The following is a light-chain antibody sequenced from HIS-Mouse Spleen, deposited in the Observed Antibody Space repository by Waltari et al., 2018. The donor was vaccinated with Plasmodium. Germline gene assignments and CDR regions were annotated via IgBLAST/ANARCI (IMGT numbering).Light chain of an antibody. CDR3: CAYAGSSTFVV. CDR2: EGS. CDR1: SSDVGRYNL. J-gene: IGLJ2*01. Sequence: QSALTQPASVSGSPGQSITISCTGTSSDVGRYNLVSWYQQHPGKAPNLMIYEGSKRPQGVSNRFFVSKSGNTAALTISGLQAEDEADYYCCAYAGSSTFVVFGGGTKLTVL. V-gene: IGLV2-23*03.